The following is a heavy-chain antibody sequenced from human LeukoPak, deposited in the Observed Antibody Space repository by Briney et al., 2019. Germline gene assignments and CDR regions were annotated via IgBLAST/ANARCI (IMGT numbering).Heavy chain of an antibody. V-gene: IGHV4-39*01. CDR3: ARAYGPFGY. D-gene: IGHD3-16*01. J-gene: IGHJ4*02. Sequence: SETLSLTCTVSGDSISSSSYYWDWIRQPPGKGLEWIGSTFYSGSTYYNPSLKSRVTISVDTSKNQFSLKLSSVTASDTAVYYCARAYGPFGYWGQGTLVTVSS. CDR1: GDSISSSSYY. CDR2: TFYSGST.